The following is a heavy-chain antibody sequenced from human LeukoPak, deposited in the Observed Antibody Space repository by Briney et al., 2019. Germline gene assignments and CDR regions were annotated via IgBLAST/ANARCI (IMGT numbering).Heavy chain of an antibody. D-gene: IGHD3-9*01. CDR3: AREYVLRYFDWSTNYYGMDV. Sequence: GASVKVSCKASGYTFTGYYMHWVRQAPGQGLEWMGWTNPKSGGTNYAQKFQGWVTMTRDTSISTAYMELSRLRSDGTAVYYCAREYVLRYFDWSTNYYGMDVWGQGTTVTVSS. CDR1: GYTFTGYY. V-gene: IGHV1-2*04. CDR2: TNPKSGGT. J-gene: IGHJ6*02.